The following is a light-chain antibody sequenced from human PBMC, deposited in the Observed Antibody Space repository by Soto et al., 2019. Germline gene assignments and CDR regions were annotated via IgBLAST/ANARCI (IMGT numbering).Light chain of an antibody. Sequence: EIVSTQSPGTLSLSPGERATLSCRASQTLSSTFLAWYQQRRGQAPRLLIYGASSRATDIPHRFSGSGSGTDFTLTISSLEPEDSAVYYCQQSGNSPWTFGQGTKVDIK. V-gene: IGKV3-20*01. J-gene: IGKJ1*01. CDR1: QTLSSTF. CDR2: GAS. CDR3: QQSGNSPWT.